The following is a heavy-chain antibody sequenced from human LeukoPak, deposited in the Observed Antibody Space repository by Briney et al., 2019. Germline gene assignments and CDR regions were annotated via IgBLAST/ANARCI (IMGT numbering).Heavy chain of an antibody. D-gene: IGHD6-19*01. Sequence: GGSLRLSCAASGFTFDDHAMHWVRQAPGKGLEWVSLISWNGGTTYYADSVQVRFTISRDNSKNSLYLQLNSLRAEDTALYYCAKDTSSDGYDAFDIWGQGTMVTVSS. V-gene: IGHV3-43D*03. CDR3: AKDTSSDGYDAFDI. J-gene: IGHJ3*02. CDR1: GFTFDDHA. CDR2: ISWNGGTT.